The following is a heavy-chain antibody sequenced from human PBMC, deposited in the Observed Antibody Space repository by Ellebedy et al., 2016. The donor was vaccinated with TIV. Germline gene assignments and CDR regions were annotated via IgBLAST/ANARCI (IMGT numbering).Heavy chain of an antibody. CDR3: TTASSIVVVSTALQNSLDY. J-gene: IGHJ4*02. D-gene: IGHD2-2*02. CDR1: GFTFSNVW. CDR2: IKSKTNGETT. V-gene: IGHV3-15*01. Sequence: GESLKISCAASGFTFSNVWMSWVRQAPGKGLEWVGRIKSKTNGETTDYAAPVKGRFTVSRDDSENRLYLQMNSLKTEDTAVYYCTTASSIVVVSTALQNSLDYWGQGTLVTVSS.